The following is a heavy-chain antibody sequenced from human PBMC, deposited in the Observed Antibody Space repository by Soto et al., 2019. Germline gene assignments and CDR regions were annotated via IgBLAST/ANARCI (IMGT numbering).Heavy chain of an antibody. CDR2: IGTSGDT. V-gene: IGHV3-13*04. CDR1: GFTFSSYD. D-gene: IGHD2-15*01. Sequence: ESGGGLVQPGGSLRLSCAASGFTFSSYDMHWVRQATGKGLEWVSSIGTSGDTYYPGSVKGRFTISREDAKKSVYLQMSSLRAGDTAVYYCTRGHCSGGSCYSFDYWGQGTLVTVSS. J-gene: IGHJ4*02. CDR3: TRGHCSGGSCYSFDY.